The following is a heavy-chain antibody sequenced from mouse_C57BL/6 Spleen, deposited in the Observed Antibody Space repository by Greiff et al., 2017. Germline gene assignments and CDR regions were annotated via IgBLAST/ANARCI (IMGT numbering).Heavy chain of an antibody. CDR3: ARHERSYGTLAY. CDR1: GYTFTEYT. V-gene: IGHV1-62-2*01. J-gene: IGHJ3*01. Sequence: VQVVESGAELVKPGASVKLSCKASGYTFTEYTIHWVKQRSGQGLEWIGWFYPGSGSIKDNEKFKDKATLTAAKSSSTVYMELSRLTSEDSAVYFCARHERSYGTLAYWGQGTLVTVSA. D-gene: IGHD1-1*01. CDR2: FYPGSGSI.